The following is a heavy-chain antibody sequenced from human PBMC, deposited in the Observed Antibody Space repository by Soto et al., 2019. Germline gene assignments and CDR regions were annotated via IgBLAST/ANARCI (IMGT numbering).Heavy chain of an antibody. CDR1: GFTFDDYA. CDR2: ISWNSGSI. J-gene: IGHJ3*02. D-gene: IGHD6-19*01. CDR3: AKGDLLAVAARRGAFDI. Sequence: GGSLRLSCAASGFTFDDYAMHWVRQAPGKGLEWVSGISWNSGSIGYADSVKGRFTISRDNAKNSLYLQMNSLRAEDTALYYCAKGDLLAVAARRGAFDIWGQGTMVTVSS. V-gene: IGHV3-9*01.